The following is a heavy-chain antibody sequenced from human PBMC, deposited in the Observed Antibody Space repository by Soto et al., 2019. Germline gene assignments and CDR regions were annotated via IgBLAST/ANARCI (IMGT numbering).Heavy chain of an antibody. Sequence: SLRLSCAASGFTFSNYWMSWVRQAPGKGLEWVANIKQDGSEKYYVDSVKGRFTISRDNAKNSLYLEMNSLRAEDTAVYFCATAYTSSWYGGAFDYWGQG. CDR1: GFTFSNYW. J-gene: IGHJ4*02. CDR2: IKQDGSEK. CDR3: ATAYTSSWYGGAFDY. D-gene: IGHD6-13*01. V-gene: IGHV3-7*01.